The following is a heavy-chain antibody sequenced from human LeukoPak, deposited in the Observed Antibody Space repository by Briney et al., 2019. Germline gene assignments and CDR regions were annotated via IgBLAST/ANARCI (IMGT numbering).Heavy chain of an antibody. Sequence: KSGGSLRLSCAASGFTFSSYEMNWVRQAPGKGLEWVSSISSSSSYIYYADSMKGRFTISRDNAKNSLYLQMNSLRAEDTAVYYCTRVSLVGATDYYYYMDVWGKGTTVTVSS. CDR2: ISSSSSYI. J-gene: IGHJ6*03. V-gene: IGHV3-21*01. CDR3: TRVSLVGATDYYYYMDV. CDR1: GFTFSSYE. D-gene: IGHD1-26*01.